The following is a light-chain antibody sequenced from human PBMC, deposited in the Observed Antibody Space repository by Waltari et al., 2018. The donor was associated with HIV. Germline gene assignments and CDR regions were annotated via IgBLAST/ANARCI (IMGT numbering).Light chain of an antibody. CDR3: AAWDDNMNGWV. CDR1: RSNIASNT. J-gene: IGLJ3*02. Sequence: QSVLTQPPSPSGTPGQRVTISCSGSRSNIASNTVNWYQQLPGTAPKLLIYSNNQRPSGIPDRFAGSKSGTSASLAISGLQSEDEADYYCAAWDDNMNGWVFGGGTKLTVL. CDR2: SNN. V-gene: IGLV1-44*01.